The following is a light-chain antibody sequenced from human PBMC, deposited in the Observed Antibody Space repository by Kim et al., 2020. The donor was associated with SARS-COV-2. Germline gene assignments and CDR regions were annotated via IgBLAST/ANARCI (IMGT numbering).Light chain of an antibody. Sequence: FMLTQPHSVSESPGKTVTISCTRSSGSIASHYVQWYQQRPDSSPSTLIYQDNQRPSGVPERFSGSVDRSSNSASLTISVLKTEDEADYYCQSYDSNNWVFGGGTKLTVL. J-gene: IGLJ3*02. V-gene: IGLV6-57*01. CDR1: SGSIASHY. CDR3: QSYDSNNWV. CDR2: QDN.